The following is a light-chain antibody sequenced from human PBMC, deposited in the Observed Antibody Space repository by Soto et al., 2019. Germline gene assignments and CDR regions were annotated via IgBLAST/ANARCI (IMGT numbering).Light chain of an antibody. V-gene: IGKV1-5*03. CDR3: QQYNSYSGMYT. J-gene: IGKJ2*01. CDR1: QNIDRW. Sequence: DIQMAQSPSTLSASVGDRVSITCRASQNIDRWLAWYQQKPGKAPKLLIYMASSLEGGVPSRFSGSGSGTEFTLTIHSLQPDDFATYYCQQYNSYSGMYTFGPGTKLDIK. CDR2: MAS.